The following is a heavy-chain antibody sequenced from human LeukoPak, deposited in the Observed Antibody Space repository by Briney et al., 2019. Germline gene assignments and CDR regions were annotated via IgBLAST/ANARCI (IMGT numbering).Heavy chain of an antibody. CDR1: GFTFGDYA. Sequence: GGSLRLSCTASGFTFGDYAMTWVRQAPGKGLEWVSSITSSSIYKYYADSMKGRFTISRDNAKNSLYLQMDSLRAEDTAVYYCAKSPMVRGVIIPYFDYWGQGTLVTVSS. D-gene: IGHD3-10*01. CDR3: AKSPMVRGVIIPYFDY. J-gene: IGHJ4*02. V-gene: IGHV3-21*01. CDR2: ITSSSIYK.